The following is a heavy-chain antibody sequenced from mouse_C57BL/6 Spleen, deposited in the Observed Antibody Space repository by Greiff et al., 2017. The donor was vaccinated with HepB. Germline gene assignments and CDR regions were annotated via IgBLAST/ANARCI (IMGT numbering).Heavy chain of an antibody. D-gene: IGHD2-2*01. CDR2: ISDGGSYT. J-gene: IGHJ4*01. CDR1: GFTFSSYA. V-gene: IGHV5-4*03. CDR3: ARDQGGYDVLYYYALDY. Sequence: EVKLMESGGGLVKPGGSLKLSCAASGFTFSSYAMSWVRQTPEKRLEWVATISDGGSYTYYPDNVKGRVTISRDNAKNNLYLQMSHLKSEDTAMYYCARDQGGYDVLYYYALDYWGQGTSVTVSS.